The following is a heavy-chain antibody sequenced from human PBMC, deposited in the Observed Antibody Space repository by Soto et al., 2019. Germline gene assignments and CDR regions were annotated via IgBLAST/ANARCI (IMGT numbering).Heavy chain of an antibody. CDR2: INHSGGT. V-gene: IGHV4-34*01. CDR3: ARGRVPRGWLGGYYYYGMDV. CDR1: GGSFSGYY. D-gene: IGHD2-15*01. Sequence: SETLSLTCAVYGGSFSGYYWSWIRQPPGKGLEWIGEINHSGGTNYNPSLKSRVTISVDTSKNQFSLKLSSVTAADTAVYYCARGRVPRGWLGGYYYYGMDVWGQGTTVTVSS. J-gene: IGHJ6*02.